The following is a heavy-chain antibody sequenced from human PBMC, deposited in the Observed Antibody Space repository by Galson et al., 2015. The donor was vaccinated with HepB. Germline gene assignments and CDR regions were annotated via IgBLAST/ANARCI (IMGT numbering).Heavy chain of an antibody. J-gene: IGHJ6*03. V-gene: IGHV4-31*03. CDR1: GGSISSGGFY. Sequence: TLSLTCTVSGGSISSGGFYWSLIRQHPGKGLEWIGFIFDSGSTYYNPSLKSRLIISVDTFKNQFSLRLNSVTAADTAVYYCARGNGANYYYYYIDVWGKGTTVTVSS. CDR3: ARGNGANYYYYYIDV. D-gene: IGHD4/OR15-4a*01. CDR2: IFDSGST.